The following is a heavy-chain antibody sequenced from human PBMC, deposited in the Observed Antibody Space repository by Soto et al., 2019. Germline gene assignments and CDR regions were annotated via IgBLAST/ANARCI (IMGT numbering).Heavy chain of an antibody. J-gene: IGHJ4*02. CDR1: GINFHNYA. V-gene: IGHV3-9*01. D-gene: IGHD3-16*01. CDR3: ALKDYDTGGSDS. Sequence: EVQVVESGGGLVQPGRSLRLSCVASGINFHNYAMQWVRQVPGTDLEWFSGINWTTGVIGYADYVKGRFILSRDNAKNSRYLEMNSLRVEDTALYYCALKDYDTGGSDSWGPGTVVTVSS. CDR2: INWTTGVI.